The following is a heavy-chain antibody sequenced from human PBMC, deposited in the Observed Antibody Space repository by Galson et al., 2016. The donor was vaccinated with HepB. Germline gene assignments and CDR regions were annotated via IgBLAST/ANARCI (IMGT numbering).Heavy chain of an antibody. J-gene: IGHJ4*02. D-gene: IGHD1-7*01. CDR2: IRND. CDR1: GFTFSSYW. CDR3: GRDGGLGTPFDC. V-gene: IGHV3-74*01. Sequence: SLRLSCAASGFTFSSYWIHWVRQAPGKGLEWVSRIRNDETTSVIGRFTISRDNAKNTLYLEMNSLRAEDTAVYYCGRDGGLGTPFDCWGQGTLVTVSS.